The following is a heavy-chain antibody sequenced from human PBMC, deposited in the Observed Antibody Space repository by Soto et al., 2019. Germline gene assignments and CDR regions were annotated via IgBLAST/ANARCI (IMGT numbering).Heavy chain of an antibody. D-gene: IGHD3-22*01. CDR2: IYYSGST. Sequence: SSETLSLTCTVSGGSISSGDYYWSWIRQPPGKGLEWIGYIYYSGSTYYNPSLKSRVTISVDTSKNQFSLKLSSVTAADTAVYYCARGGYYYDSSGYYYGAFDIWGQGTMVTVSS. CDR1: GGSISSGDYY. CDR3: ARGGYYYDSSGYYYGAFDI. J-gene: IGHJ3*02. V-gene: IGHV4-30-4*01.